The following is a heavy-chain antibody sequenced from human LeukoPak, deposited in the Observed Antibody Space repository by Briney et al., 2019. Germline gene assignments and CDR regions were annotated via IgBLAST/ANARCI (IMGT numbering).Heavy chain of an antibody. V-gene: IGHV1-24*01. D-gene: IGHD4-17*01. CDR2: FDPEDGET. Sequence: ASVKVSCKVSGYTLTELSMHWVRQAPGKGLEWMGGFDPEDGETIYAQKFQGRVTMTEDTSTDTAYMELSSLRSEDTAVYYCATSVVTVTTGILDYYYYMDVWGKGTTVTIS. J-gene: IGHJ6*03. CDR3: ATSVVTVTTGILDYYYYMDV. CDR1: GYTLTELS.